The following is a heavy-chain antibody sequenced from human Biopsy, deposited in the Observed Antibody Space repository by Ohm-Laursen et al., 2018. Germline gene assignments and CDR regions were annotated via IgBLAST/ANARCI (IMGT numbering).Heavy chain of an antibody. D-gene: IGHD3-10*01. CDR1: GFTFCDYY. CDR2: ISGSGVTK. V-gene: IGHV3-11*01. J-gene: IGHJ4*02. Sequence: GSLRLSCAASGFTFCDYYMSWIRRAPGKGLEWLSYISGSGVTKMYADSVKGRFTVSRDNAKNSLYLEMNNLTVEDTAVYYCATDGAGSYNENWGQGTLVTVSS. CDR3: ATDGAGSYNEN.